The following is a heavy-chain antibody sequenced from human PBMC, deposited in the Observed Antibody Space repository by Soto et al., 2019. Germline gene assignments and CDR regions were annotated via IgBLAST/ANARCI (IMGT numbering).Heavy chain of an antibody. J-gene: IGHJ5*02. Sequence: PSETLSLTCTVSGGSVSSGSYYWSWIRQPPGKGLEWIGYIYYSGSTNYNPSLKSRVTISVDTSKNQFSLKLSSVTAADTAVYYCARGRYDFWSGYYSGNNWFDPWGQGTLVTVSS. CDR1: GGSVSSGSYY. D-gene: IGHD3-3*01. CDR3: ARGRYDFWSGYYSGNNWFDP. V-gene: IGHV4-61*01. CDR2: IYYSGST.